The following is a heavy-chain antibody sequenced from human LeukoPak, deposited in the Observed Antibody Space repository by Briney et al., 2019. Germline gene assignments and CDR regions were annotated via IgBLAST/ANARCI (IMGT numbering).Heavy chain of an antibody. Sequence: PGGSLRLSCAASGFTFSSYAMSWVRKAPGQGLEWVSAISGCGGSTYYADSVKGRFTISRDNSKNTLYLQMNSLRAEDTAVYYCAKRRDGYNDWGQGTLVTVSS. CDR2: ISGCGGST. CDR3: AKRRDGYND. D-gene: IGHD5-24*01. CDR1: GFTFSSYA. V-gene: IGHV3-23*01. J-gene: IGHJ4*02.